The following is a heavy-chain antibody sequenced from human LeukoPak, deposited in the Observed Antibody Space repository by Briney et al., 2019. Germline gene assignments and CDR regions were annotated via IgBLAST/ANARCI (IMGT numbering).Heavy chain of an antibody. CDR1: GFTFSIYA. J-gene: IGHJ4*02. CDR2: IRSSGVDT. CDR3: AKGINSGSYYYFDY. V-gene: IGHV3-23*01. D-gene: IGHD1-26*01. Sequence: GESLRLSCAASGFTFSIYAMNWVRQAPGKGLEWVSSIRSSGVDTYYADSVEGRFTISRDNSKNTLYLQMNSLRVEDTAIYYCAKGINSGSYYYFDYWGQGTLATVSS.